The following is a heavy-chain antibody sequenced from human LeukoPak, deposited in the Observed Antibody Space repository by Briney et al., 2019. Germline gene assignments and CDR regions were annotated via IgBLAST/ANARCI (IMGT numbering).Heavy chain of an antibody. CDR2: ITGNSGTT. CDR1: GLIFSNYA. CDR3: AKDLNGDYIGAFDA. V-gene: IGHV3-23*01. Sequence: PSGSLRLSCAASGLIFSNYAMTWVRQAPGKGLEWVSSITGNSGTTKYADSVKGRFTMSRDNSRNTLYLQMDSLRAEDTAVYYCAKDLNGDYIGAFDAWGPGTMVIVSS. J-gene: IGHJ3*01. D-gene: IGHD2-8*01.